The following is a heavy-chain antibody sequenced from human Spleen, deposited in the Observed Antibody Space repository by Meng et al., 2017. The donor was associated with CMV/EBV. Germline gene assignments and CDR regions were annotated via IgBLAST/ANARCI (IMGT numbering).Heavy chain of an antibody. D-gene: IGHD5-24*01. CDR1: GYTFTSYG. J-gene: IGHJ4*02. V-gene: IGHV1-18*01. CDR2: ISAYNGNT. Sequence: ASVKVSCKASGYTFTSYGISWVRQAPGQGLEWMGWISAYNGNTNYAQKLQGRVTMTTDTSTSTAYMEVRSLTSDDTAMYYCARDAGLGDAYNELVYWGRGTLVTVSS. CDR3: ARDAGLGDAYNELVY.